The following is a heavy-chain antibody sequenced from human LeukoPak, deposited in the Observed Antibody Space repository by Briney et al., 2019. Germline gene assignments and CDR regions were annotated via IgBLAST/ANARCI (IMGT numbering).Heavy chain of an antibody. CDR3: ATYSSTFYHDY. Sequence: GESLKISCKGSAYGFTTYSIDWVRQMPRKGLGWIGIIYPGGSDTRYNPSFQSQVTISADKSNITAYLQWSSVKASDTAMYYCATYSSTFYHDYWGQGTLVTVSS. CDR2: IYPGGSDT. D-gene: IGHD2-2*01. J-gene: IGHJ4*02. V-gene: IGHV5-51*01. CDR1: AYGFTTYS.